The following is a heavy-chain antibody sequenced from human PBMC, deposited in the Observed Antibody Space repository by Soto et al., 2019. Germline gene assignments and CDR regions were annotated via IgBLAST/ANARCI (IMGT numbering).Heavy chain of an antibody. CDR2: IIPILGIA. D-gene: IGHD4-17*01. J-gene: IGHJ1*01. V-gene: IGHV1-69*02. CDR3: ARVVNGDYREYFQH. CDR1: GGTFSSYT. Sequence: QVQLVQSGAEVKKPGSSVKVSCKASGGTFSSYTISWVRQAPGQGLEWMGRIIPILGIANYAQKFQGRVTITAYKSTSKAYMEMSSLRTEDTAVYYWARVVNGDYREYFQHLGKGTLVTVST.